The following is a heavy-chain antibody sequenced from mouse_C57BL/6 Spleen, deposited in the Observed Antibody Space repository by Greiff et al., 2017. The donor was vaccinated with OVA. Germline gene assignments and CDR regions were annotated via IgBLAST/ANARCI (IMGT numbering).Heavy chain of an antibody. CDR3: TKGAYYSNYDDAMDY. J-gene: IGHJ4*01. Sequence: EVQLQQSGAELVRPGASVKLSCTASGFNIKDDYMHWVKQRPEQGLEWIGWIDPETGDTEYASKFQGKATITADTSSNTAYLQRSSLTSEDTAGYYSTKGAYYSNYDDAMDYWGQGTSVTGSS. D-gene: IGHD2-5*01. V-gene: IGHV14-4*01. CDR2: IDPETGDT. CDR1: GFNIKDDY.